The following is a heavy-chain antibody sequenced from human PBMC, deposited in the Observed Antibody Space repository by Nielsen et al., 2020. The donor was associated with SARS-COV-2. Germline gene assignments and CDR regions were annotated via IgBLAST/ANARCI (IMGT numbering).Heavy chain of an antibody. CDR3: ARGRVPRYFDWLAPDPVGY. CDR2: MNPNSGNT. Sequence: ASVKVSCKASGYTFTSYDINWVRQATGQGLEWMGWMNPNSGNTGYAQKFQGRVTMTRNTSISTAYMELSSLRSEDTAVYYCARGRVPRYFDWLAPDPVGYWGQGTLVTVSS. CDR1: GYTFTSYD. J-gene: IGHJ4*02. V-gene: IGHV1-8*01. D-gene: IGHD3-9*01.